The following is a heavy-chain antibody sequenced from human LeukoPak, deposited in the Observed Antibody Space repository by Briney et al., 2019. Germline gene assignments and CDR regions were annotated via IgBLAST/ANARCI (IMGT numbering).Heavy chain of an antibody. V-gene: IGHV4-4*08. Sequence: SETLSLTCTVSGVSISSHSWSWIRQPPGKGLEWIGYIYTSGYTNYNPSLKSRVTMSVDTSENQFSLKVTSVTAADTAVYYCARRWDTATLDVWGKGTTVTVSS. D-gene: IGHD5-18*01. CDR2: IYTSGYT. CDR3: ARRWDTATLDV. J-gene: IGHJ6*04. CDR1: GVSISSHS.